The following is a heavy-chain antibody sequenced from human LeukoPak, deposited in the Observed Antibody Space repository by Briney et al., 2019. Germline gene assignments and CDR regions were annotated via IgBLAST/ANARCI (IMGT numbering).Heavy chain of an antibody. CDR3: ATQLVIESGGMDV. V-gene: IGHV6-1*01. D-gene: IGHD3-9*01. J-gene: IGHJ6*02. CDR2: TYYRSKWYH. Sequence: SQTLSLTCAISGDSVSSNSAAWNWIRQSPSRGLECLGRTYYRSKWYHDYAVSVKSRITINPDTSKNQFSLQLNSVTPEDTAVYYCATQLVIESGGMDVWGQGTMVTVSS. CDR1: GDSVSSNSAA.